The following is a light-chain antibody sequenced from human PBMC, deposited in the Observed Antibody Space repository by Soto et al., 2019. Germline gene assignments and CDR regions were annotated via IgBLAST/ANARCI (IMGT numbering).Light chain of an antibody. J-gene: IGKJ1*01. V-gene: IGKV3-15*01. Sequence: EVVMTQSPATLSVSPGERATLSCRASQSVSSSLAWYQQKPGQAPRLLIYGAYTRATGVPARFSGSGSGTDFTHTISSLQSEDFAVYYCQQYNNWPPWTFGQGTKVEIK. CDR2: GAY. CDR1: QSVSSS. CDR3: QQYNNWPPWT.